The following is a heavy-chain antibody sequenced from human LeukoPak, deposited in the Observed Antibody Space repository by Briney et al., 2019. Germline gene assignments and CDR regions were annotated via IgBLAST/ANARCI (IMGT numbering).Heavy chain of an antibody. Sequence: ASVKVSCKTSGYSFTTNGMSWVRQAPGQGLEWMGWISGYNGDTEYAENLQGRVSIATDTSTATAYMELRSLRSDDTAVYYCARDNSPSGGVRNNWFDAWGQGTLVTVSS. CDR3: ARDNSPSGGVRNNWFDA. V-gene: IGHV1-18*01. CDR1: GYSFTTNG. D-gene: IGHD3-16*01. J-gene: IGHJ5*02. CDR2: ISGYNGDT.